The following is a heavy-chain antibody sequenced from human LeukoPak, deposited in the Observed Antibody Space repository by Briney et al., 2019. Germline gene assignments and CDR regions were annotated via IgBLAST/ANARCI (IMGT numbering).Heavy chain of an antibody. CDR1: GYTFEKNG. CDR3: ARAGNAWNAYHDF. CDR2: ISAYTGNT. V-gene: IGHV1-18*01. J-gene: IGHJ4*02. Sequence: ASVKVSCKASGYTFEKNGISWVRQAPGQGLEWMGWISAYTGNTNYAQNFQGRVTMTADTSASTASMELRNLRSDDTAVYYCARAGNAWNAYHDFWGQGTLVTVSS. D-gene: IGHD1-1*01.